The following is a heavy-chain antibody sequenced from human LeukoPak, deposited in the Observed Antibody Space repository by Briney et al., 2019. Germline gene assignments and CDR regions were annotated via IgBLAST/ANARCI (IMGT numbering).Heavy chain of an antibody. CDR3: AREDRPITMVRGVMGTNFDY. J-gene: IGHJ4*02. Sequence: GASVKVSCKASGYTFTSYYMHWVRQAPGQGLEWMGIINPSGGSTSYARKFQGRVTMTRDTSTRTVYMELSSLRSEDTAVYYCAREDRPITMVRGVMGTNFDYWGQGTLVTVSS. CDR2: INPSGGST. D-gene: IGHD3-10*01. CDR1: GYTFTSYY. V-gene: IGHV1-46*01.